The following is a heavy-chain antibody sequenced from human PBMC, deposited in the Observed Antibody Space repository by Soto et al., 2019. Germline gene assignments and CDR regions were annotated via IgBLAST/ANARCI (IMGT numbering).Heavy chain of an antibody. Sequence: EVQLVETGGGLIQPGGSLRLSCAASGFTVSSNYMSWVRQAPGKGLEWVSVIYSGGSTYYADSVKGRFTISRDNSKNTLYLQMISLRAEDTAVYYCARGHGYSYGYGGILDYYYGMDVWGQGTTVTVSS. V-gene: IGHV3-53*02. J-gene: IGHJ6*02. CDR2: IYSGGST. CDR1: GFTVSSNY. CDR3: ARGHGYSYGYGGILDYYYGMDV. D-gene: IGHD5-18*01.